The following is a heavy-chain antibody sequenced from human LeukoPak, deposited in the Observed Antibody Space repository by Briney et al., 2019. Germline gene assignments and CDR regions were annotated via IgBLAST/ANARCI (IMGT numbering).Heavy chain of an antibody. V-gene: IGHV4-34*01. CDR1: GGSFSGYY. D-gene: IGHD3-22*01. Sequence: SETLSLTCAVYGGSFSGYYWSWIRQPPGKGLEWIGEINHSGSTNYNPSLKSRVTISVDTSKNQFSLKLSSVTAADTAVYYCARGPRYYYDSRGDYWGQETLVTVSS. CDR2: INHSGST. CDR3: ARGPRYYYDSRGDY. J-gene: IGHJ4*02.